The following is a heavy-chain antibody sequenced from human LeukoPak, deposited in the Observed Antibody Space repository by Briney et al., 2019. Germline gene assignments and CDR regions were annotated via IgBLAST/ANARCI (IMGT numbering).Heavy chain of an antibody. CDR1: ESIFATYW. J-gene: IGHJ4*02. V-gene: IGHV5-51*01. CDR3: ASGYCSGGNCYFDY. CDR2: IFPGDSDT. Sequence: GESLKISCKGSESIFATYWIGWVRQLPGQGLEWMGIIFPGDSDTRYSPSFQGQVTISADKSISTAYLQWSSLKASDTAIYSCASGYCSGGNCYFDYWGQGTLVTVSS. D-gene: IGHD2-15*01.